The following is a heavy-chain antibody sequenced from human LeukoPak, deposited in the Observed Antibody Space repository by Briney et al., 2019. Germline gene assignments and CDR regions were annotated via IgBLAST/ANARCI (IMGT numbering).Heavy chain of an antibody. Sequence: GGSLRLSCAASGFTFSSYWMSWVRQAPGKGLEWVANIKPDGREKYYVDSVKGRFTVSRDNAKNSLYLQMNSLRAEDTAVYYFGRGGGAYYDVLTGYYSSYFDYWGQGTLVTVSS. D-gene: IGHD3-9*01. CDR1: GFTFSSYW. CDR3: GRGGGAYYDVLTGYYSSYFDY. J-gene: IGHJ4*02. V-gene: IGHV3-7*01. CDR2: IKPDGREK.